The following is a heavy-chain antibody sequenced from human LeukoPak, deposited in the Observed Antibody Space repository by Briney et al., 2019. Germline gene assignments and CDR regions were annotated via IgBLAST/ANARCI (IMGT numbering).Heavy chain of an antibody. Sequence: GASVKVSCKASGYTFTNFGISWVRQAPGQGLEWMGWISAYNGNTNYAQKLQGRVTMTTVTSTSTAYMELRSLRSDDTAVYYCARDGRNYYDRSGYYSALAYWGQGTLVTVSS. CDR2: ISAYNGNT. V-gene: IGHV1-18*01. CDR1: GYTFTNFG. CDR3: ARDGRNYYDRSGYYSALAY. J-gene: IGHJ4*02. D-gene: IGHD3-22*01.